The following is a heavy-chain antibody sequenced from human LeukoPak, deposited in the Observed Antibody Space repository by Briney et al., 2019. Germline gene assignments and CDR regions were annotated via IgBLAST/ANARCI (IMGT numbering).Heavy chain of an antibody. Sequence: GASVKVSCKASGGTFSSYASSWVRQAPGQGLEWMGRIIPIFGTANYAQKFQGRVTITTDESTSTAYMELSSLRSEDTAVYYCARANYYDSSAPRFDYWGQGTLVTVSS. V-gene: IGHV1-69*05. CDR3: ARANYYDSSAPRFDY. CDR1: GGTFSSYA. CDR2: IIPIFGTA. D-gene: IGHD3-22*01. J-gene: IGHJ4*02.